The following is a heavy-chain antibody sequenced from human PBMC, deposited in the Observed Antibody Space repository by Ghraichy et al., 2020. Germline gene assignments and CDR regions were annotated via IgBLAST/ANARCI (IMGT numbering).Heavy chain of an antibody. Sequence: SVKVSCKASGGTFSSYAISWVRQAPGQGLEWMGGIIPIFGTANYAQKFQGRVTITADESTSTAYMELSSLRSEDTAVYYCAREGTVTTNWFDPWGQGTLVTVSS. CDR3: AREGTVTTNWFDP. D-gene: IGHD4-17*01. CDR2: IIPIFGTA. V-gene: IGHV1-69*13. CDR1: GGTFSSYA. J-gene: IGHJ5*02.